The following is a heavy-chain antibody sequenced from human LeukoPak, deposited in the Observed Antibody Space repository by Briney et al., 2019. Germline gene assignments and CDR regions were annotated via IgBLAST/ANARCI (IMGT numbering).Heavy chain of an antibody. J-gene: IGHJ4*02. CDR2: IYHSGST. CDR1: GYSISSGYH. D-gene: IGHD2-8*01. CDR3: ALAANGCPNCLCFLFYFDY. Sequence: SETLSLTCAASGYSISSGYHSGFIRQPPGKGLEWIGTIYHSGSTYYNPSLKSRVTISVDTSKNQFSLKLNSVTAADTAVYYLALAANGCPNCLCFLFYFDYWGQGTLVTVSS. V-gene: IGHV4-38-2*01.